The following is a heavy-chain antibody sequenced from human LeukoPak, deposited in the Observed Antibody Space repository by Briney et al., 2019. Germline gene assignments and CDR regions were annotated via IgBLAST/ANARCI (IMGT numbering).Heavy chain of an antibody. CDR3: AKDRYCTSSSCPIDY. CDR1: GYSFDEYA. V-gene: IGHV3-9*01. Sequence: GRSLRLSCVGSGYSFDEYAMHWVRQVPGKGLEWVSGINWKSDKIGYADSVKGRFTISRDNPKNSLYLQMNSLRVEDTALYYCAKDRYCTSSSCPIDYWGQGTMVTVSS. CDR2: INWKSDKI. D-gene: IGHD2-2*01. J-gene: IGHJ4*02.